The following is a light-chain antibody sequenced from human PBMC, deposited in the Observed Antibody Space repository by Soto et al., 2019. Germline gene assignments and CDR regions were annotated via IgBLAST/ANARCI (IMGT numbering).Light chain of an antibody. J-gene: IGLJ1*01. CDR3: TSYTVNSLLA. V-gene: IGLV2-14*03. CDR2: DVN. Sequence: QSALTQPASVSGSPGQSITISCSGTSSDVGVYTYVSWYQHHPGKAPQLIIYDVNSRPSGVSSRFSGSKSGTTASLTISVLQAEDEADYFCTSYTVNSLLAFGTGTKLTVL. CDR1: SSDVGVYTY.